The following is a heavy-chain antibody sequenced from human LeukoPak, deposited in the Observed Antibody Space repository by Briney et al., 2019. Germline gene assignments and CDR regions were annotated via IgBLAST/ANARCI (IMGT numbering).Heavy chain of an antibody. CDR1: GGSIGSYY. Sequence: KASETLSLTCTVSGGSIGSYYWSWIRQPPGKGLEWIANIYHTGSTNYNPSLSSRVTISIDTAKNQFSLKLTSVTAADTAVYYCARRGRNSSGWQDYLWGQGTLVTVSS. CDR2: IYHTGST. J-gene: IGHJ4*02. CDR3: ARRGRNSSGWQDYL. V-gene: IGHV4-59*01. D-gene: IGHD6-25*01.